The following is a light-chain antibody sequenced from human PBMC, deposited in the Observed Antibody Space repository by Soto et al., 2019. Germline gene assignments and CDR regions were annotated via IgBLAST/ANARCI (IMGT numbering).Light chain of an antibody. CDR1: SGHSSYA. CDR2: LNSDGSH. Sequence: QPVLTQSPSASASLGASVKLTCTLSSGHSSYAIAWHQQQPEKGPRYLMKLNSDGSHSKGDGIPDRFSGSSSGAERYLTISSLQSEDEADYYRQTWGTGIVVFGGGTKLTV. V-gene: IGLV4-69*01. J-gene: IGLJ2*01. CDR3: QTWGTGIVV.